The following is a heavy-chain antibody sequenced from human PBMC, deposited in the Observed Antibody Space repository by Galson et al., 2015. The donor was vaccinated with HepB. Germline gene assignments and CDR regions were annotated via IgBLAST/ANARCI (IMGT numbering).Heavy chain of an antibody. CDR2: IRSKANSYAT. Sequence: SLRLSCAASGFTFSSYGMSWVRQASGKGLEWVGRIRSKANSYATAYAASVKGRFTISRDDSKNTAYLQMNSLKTEDTAVYYCTRQTMVQGVHDYWGQGTLVTVSS. J-gene: IGHJ4*02. CDR1: GFTFSSYG. V-gene: IGHV3-73*01. D-gene: IGHD3-10*01. CDR3: TRQTMVQGVHDY.